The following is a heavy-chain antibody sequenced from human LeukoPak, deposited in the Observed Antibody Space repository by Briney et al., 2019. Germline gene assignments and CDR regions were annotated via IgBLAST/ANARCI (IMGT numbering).Heavy chain of an antibody. CDR2: ISWNSGSI. Sequence: GGSLRLSCAASGFTFDDYAMHWVRQAPGKGLEWVSGISWNSGSIGHADSVKGRFTISRDNAKNSLYLQMNSLRAEDTALYYCAKSSRRRALYCSSTSCYIAPYFDYWGQGTLVTVSS. CDR3: AKSSRRRALYCSSTSCYIAPYFDY. J-gene: IGHJ4*02. V-gene: IGHV3-9*01. D-gene: IGHD2-2*02. CDR1: GFTFDDYA.